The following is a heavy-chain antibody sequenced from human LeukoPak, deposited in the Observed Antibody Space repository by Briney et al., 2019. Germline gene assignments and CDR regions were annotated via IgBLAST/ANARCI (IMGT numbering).Heavy chain of an antibody. CDR1: GFTFSSYW. J-gene: IGHJ5*02. CDR3: AKDQGPGDDYSPGEECFDP. D-gene: IGHD4-4*01. CDR2: INQDGSEK. Sequence: GGSLRLSCAASGFTFSSYWMSWVRQAPGKGLEWVANINQDGSEKYYVDSVKGRFTISRDNSKNTLYLQMNSLRAEDTAVYYCAKDQGPGDDYSPGEECFDPWGQGTLVTVSS. V-gene: IGHV3-7*03.